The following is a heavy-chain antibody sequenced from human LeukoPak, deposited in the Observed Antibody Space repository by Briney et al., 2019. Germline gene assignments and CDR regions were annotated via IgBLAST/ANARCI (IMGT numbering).Heavy chain of an antibody. CDR3: ARGYSTGSKRFSLDYYMDV. Sequence: SETLSLTCTVSGGSISGYFWTWIRQAAGKGLEWVGRIYSSGSTKYNPSLKSRVTISLDMSKNQFSLKLTSVTAADTAVYYCARGYSTGSKRFSLDYYMDVGRKGTTVRVS. V-gene: IGHV4-4*07. CDR2: IYSSGST. J-gene: IGHJ6*03. CDR1: GGSISGYF. D-gene: IGHD2-8*02.